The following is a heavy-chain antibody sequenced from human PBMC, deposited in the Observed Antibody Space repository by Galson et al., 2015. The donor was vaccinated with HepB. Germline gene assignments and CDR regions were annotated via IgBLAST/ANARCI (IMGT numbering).Heavy chain of an antibody. V-gene: IGHV3-72*01. CDR3: ARDLTD. Sequence: SLRLSCAASGFTLGDHYMDWVRQAPGKGLEWVGRSRNKAKSYSTEYAASVQGRFTISRDDSKNSLYLQMNSLKTEDTALYYCARDLTDWGQGTLVTVSS. CDR2: SRNKAKSYST. J-gene: IGHJ4*02. CDR1: GFTLGDHY.